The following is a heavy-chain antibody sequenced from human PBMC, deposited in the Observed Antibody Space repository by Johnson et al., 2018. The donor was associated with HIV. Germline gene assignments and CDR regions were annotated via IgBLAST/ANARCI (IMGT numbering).Heavy chain of an antibody. CDR2: ISYDGSNK. CDR3: ARDLGVDWSM. Sequence: QVQLVESGGGVVQPGRSLRLSCAASRYGMHWVRQAPGKGLEWVAVISYDGSNKYYADSVKGRFTISRDNSKNTLYLQMNSLRAEDTAVYYCARDLGVDWSMWG. CDR1: SRYG. D-gene: IGHD3/OR15-3a*01. V-gene: IGHV3-30*03. J-gene: IGHJ1*01.